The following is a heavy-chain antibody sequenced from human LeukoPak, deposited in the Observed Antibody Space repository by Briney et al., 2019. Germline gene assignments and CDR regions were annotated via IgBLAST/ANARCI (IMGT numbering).Heavy chain of an antibody. CDR1: GYTFTGYY. CDR2: INPNSGGT. D-gene: IGHD2-8*01. CDR3: ARASQVLNFDY. Sequence: ASVKVSCKASGYTFTGYYMHWLRQAPGQGLEWMGWINPNSGGTNYAQKFQGRVTTTRDTSISTAYMELSRLRSDDTAVYYCARASQVLNFDYWGQGTLVTVSS. J-gene: IGHJ4*02. V-gene: IGHV1-2*02.